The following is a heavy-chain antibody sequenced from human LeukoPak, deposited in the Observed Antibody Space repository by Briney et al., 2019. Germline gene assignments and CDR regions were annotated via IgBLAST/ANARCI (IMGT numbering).Heavy chain of an antibody. CDR2: IYYSGST. CDR3: ARAGGSFSPFGY. D-gene: IGHD3-3*01. Sequence: SETLSLTCTVSGGSISSGGYYWSWIRQHPGKGLEWIGYIYYSGSTYYNPSLKSRVTISVDTSKNQFSLKLSSVTAAGTAVYYCARAGGSFSPFGYWGQGTLVTVSS. V-gene: IGHV4-31*03. CDR1: GGSISSGGYY. J-gene: IGHJ4*02.